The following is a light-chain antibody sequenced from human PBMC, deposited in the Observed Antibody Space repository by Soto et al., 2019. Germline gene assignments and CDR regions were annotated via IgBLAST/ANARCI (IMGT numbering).Light chain of an antibody. CDR1: QSVSSF. Sequence: EIVLTQSPATLSLSPGERATLSCRASQSVSSFLAWYQQRPGQAPRLLIYDASNRATGIPARFSGSGSGTDFTLTISSLEPEDFAVYYCHQRGNWPRTFGQGTQVEIK. CDR2: DAS. J-gene: IGKJ1*01. CDR3: HQRGNWPRT. V-gene: IGKV3-11*01.